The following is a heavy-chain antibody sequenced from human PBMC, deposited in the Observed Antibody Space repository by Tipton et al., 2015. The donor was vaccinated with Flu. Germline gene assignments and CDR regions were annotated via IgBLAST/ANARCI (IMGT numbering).Heavy chain of an antibody. V-gene: IGHV4-38-2*01. J-gene: IGHJ4*02. CDR1: GYSISSGYY. CDR3: VRLTYYYGSGTSDF. CDR2: VSHSGST. Sequence: TLSLTCGVSGYSISSGYYWGWIRQPPGKGLEWIGSVSHSGSTYYNPSLKSRVTISIVTFKTQFSLRLSSVTAADTAVYYCVRLTYYYGSGTSDFWGQGTLVPVSS. D-gene: IGHD3-10*01.